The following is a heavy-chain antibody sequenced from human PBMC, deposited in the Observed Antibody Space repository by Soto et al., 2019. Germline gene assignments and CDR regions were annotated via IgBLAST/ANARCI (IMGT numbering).Heavy chain of an antibody. J-gene: IGHJ4*02. CDR1: GGSISSGGYY. V-gene: IGHV4-31*03. D-gene: IGHD5-18*01. CDR2: IYYSGST. Sequence: QVQLQESGPGLVKPSQTLSLTCTVSGGSISSGGYYWSWIRQHPGKGLEWIGYIYYSGSTYYNPSLKSRVTISVDTSKNHFSLRLSSVTAADTAVYYCARSGYSYGPNPLLYWGQGTLVTVSS. CDR3: ARSGYSYGPNPLLY.